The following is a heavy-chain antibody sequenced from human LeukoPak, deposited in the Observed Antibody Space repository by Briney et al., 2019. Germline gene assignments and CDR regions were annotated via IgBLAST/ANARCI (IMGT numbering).Heavy chain of an antibody. D-gene: IGHD2-15*01. CDR2: IYHSGST. CDR1: GYSISSGYY. CDR3: ARRSVVGARTYYFDY. V-gene: IGHV4-38-2*02. Sequence: SETLSLTCTVSGYSISSGYYWGWIRQPPGKGLEWIGSIYHSGSTYYKPSLKSRVTISVDTSKNQFSLKLSSVTAADTAVYYCARRSVVGARTYYFDYWGQGTLVTVSS. J-gene: IGHJ4*02.